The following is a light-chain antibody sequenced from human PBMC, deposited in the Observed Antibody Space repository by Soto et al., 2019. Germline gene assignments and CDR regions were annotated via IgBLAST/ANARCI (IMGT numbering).Light chain of an antibody. Sequence: EIVLTQSPATLSLSPGERATLSCRASQSIGYYLAWYQEKPGQAPRLLIYDASIRATGIPARFSGSWSGTDFTLTINGLEPEDSAVYYCQQRGNWPPTWTVGQGTKVEIK. CDR2: DAS. CDR3: QQRGNWPPTWT. J-gene: IGKJ1*01. CDR1: QSIGYY. V-gene: IGKV3-11*01.